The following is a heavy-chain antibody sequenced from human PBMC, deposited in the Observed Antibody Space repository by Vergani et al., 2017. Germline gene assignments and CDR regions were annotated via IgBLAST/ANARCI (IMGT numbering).Heavy chain of an antibody. V-gene: IGHV4-34*01. D-gene: IGHD2-8*01. CDR2: INHSGST. J-gene: IGHJ4*02. CDR1: GGSLSGYL. CDR3: ARSRPYCTSGSGPAI. Sequence: QVQLQQSGAGLLKPSETLSLTCVVSGGSLSGYLWSWIRQPPGKGLEWIWVINHSGSTNSNPSLKSRVIIIVDTSKSQSSLILNSVTVADTAADYCARSRPYCTSGSGPAIWGQGTMVTVSS.